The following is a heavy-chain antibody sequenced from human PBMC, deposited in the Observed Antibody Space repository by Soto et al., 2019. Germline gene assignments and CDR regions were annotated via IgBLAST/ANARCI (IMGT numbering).Heavy chain of an antibody. CDR2: IINSGGST. V-gene: IGHV3-23*01. CDR3: VKPAAFTGGPCDS. Sequence: GGSLRLSCAASGFTFNTYAMRWVRQAPGKGLEWVSSIINSGGSTYYADSVKGRFTISRDNSKNTLYLQMNSLRAEDTAIYYCVKPAAFTGGPCDSWGQGTLVTVSS. J-gene: IGHJ4*02. D-gene: IGHD2-8*02. CDR1: GFTFNTYA.